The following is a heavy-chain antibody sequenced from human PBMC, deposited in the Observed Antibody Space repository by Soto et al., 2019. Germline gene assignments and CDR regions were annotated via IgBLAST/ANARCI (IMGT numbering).Heavy chain of an antibody. V-gene: IGHV3-30*18. D-gene: IGHD6-19*01. J-gene: IGHJ4*02. Sequence: QVQLVESGGGVVQPGRSLRLSCAASGFTFSSYGMHWVRQAPGKGLEWVAVISYDGSNKYYADSVKGRFTISRDNSKNPLYLQWKSLRAEDTAVYYCAKDRFRSGWDFDYGGQGPWSPSPQ. CDR1: GFTFSSYG. CDR3: AKDRFRSGWDFDY. CDR2: ISYDGSNK.